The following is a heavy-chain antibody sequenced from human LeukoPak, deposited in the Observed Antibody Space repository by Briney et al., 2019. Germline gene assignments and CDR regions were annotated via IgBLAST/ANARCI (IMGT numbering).Heavy chain of an antibody. J-gene: IGHJ4*02. V-gene: IGHV4-38-2*01. D-gene: IGHD2-8*01. CDR2: VFQDGNT. CDR1: SGNS. Sequence: SETLSLTCAVSSGNSWDWIRQPPGKGLEWIGSVFQDGNTYYNPSLESRVIISLDTSKKQFSLKLISVTAADTAMYYCARRYCNSGICYFYDYWGQGTLVTVSP. CDR3: ARRYCNSGICYFYDY.